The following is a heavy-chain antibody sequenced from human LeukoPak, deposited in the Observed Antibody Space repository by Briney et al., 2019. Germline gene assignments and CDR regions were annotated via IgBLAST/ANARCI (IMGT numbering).Heavy chain of an antibody. CDR3: ASLEAVVPTASRWFDP. D-gene: IGHD2-2*01. Sequence: SETLSLTCTVSGGSISSSSYYWGWIRQPPGKGLEWIGRIYYSGSTYYNPSLKSRVTISLDTSKNQFSLKLSSVTAADTAVYYCASLEAVVPTASRWFDPWGQGTLVTVSS. V-gene: IGHV4-39*01. CDR1: GGSISSSSYY. CDR2: IYYSGST. J-gene: IGHJ5*02.